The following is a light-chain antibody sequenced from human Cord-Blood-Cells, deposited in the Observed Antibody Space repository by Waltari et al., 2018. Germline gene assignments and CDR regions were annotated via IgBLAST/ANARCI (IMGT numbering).Light chain of an antibody. V-gene: IGLV2-14*01. Sequence: QSALTQPASVSGSPGQSIPISCPGTSSDVGGYNYVSWYQQHPGKAPKLMIYEVSNRPSGVSNRFSGSKSGNTASLTISGLQAEDEADYYCSSYTSSSRVFGGGTKLTVL. J-gene: IGLJ2*01. CDR3: SSYTSSSRV. CDR1: SSDVGGYNY. CDR2: EVS.